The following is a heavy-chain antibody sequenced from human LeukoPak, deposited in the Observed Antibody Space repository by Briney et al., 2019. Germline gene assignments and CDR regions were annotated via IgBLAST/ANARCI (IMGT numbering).Heavy chain of an antibody. CDR3: TRAYSSSWFDY. D-gene: IGHD6-13*01. V-gene: IGHV3-49*04. J-gene: IGHJ4*02. CDR1: GFTFSSYG. CDR2: IRSKAYGGTT. Sequence: GGSLRLSCAASGFTFSSYGMHWVRQAPGKGLEWVGFIRSKAYGGTTEYAASVKGRFTISRDDSKSIAYLQMNSLKTEDTAVYYCTRAYSSSWFDYWGPGTLVTVSS.